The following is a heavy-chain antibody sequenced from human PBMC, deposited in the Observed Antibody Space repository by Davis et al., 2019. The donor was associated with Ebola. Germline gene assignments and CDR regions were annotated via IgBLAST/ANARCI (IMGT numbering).Heavy chain of an antibody. CDR2: ISYDGSNK. CDR3: AKDPWDY. Sequence: PGGSLRLSCAASGFTFSSYGMHWVRQAPGKGLEWVAVISYDGSNKYYADSVKGRFTISRDNSKNTLYLQMNSLRAEDTAVYYCAKDPWDYWGQGTLVTVSS. V-gene: IGHV3-30*18. J-gene: IGHJ4*02. CDR1: GFTFSSYG.